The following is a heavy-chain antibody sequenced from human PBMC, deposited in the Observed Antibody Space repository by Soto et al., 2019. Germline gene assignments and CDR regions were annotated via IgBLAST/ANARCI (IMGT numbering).Heavy chain of an antibody. D-gene: IGHD6-13*01. V-gene: IGHV1-18*01. Sequence: QVQLVQSGAEVKKPGASVKVSCKASGYTFTRYGISWVQQAPGQGLEWMGWISAYNGNTNYAQKLQGRVTMTTDTATSTAYMELRSLRADDTAVYHCASDWAAAGPFYYLGQGTLVTVSS. CDR2: ISAYNGNT. CDR1: GYTFTRYG. CDR3: ASDWAAAGPFYY. J-gene: IGHJ4*02.